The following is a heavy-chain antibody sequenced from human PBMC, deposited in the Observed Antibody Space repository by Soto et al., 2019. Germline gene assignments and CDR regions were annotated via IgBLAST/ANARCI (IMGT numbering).Heavy chain of an antibody. D-gene: IGHD5-12*01. V-gene: IGHV1-69*04. CDR1: GGTFSSYT. J-gene: IGHJ4*02. Sequence: SVKVSCKASGGTFSSYTISWVRRAPGQGLEWMGRIIPILGIANYAQKFQGRVTITADKSTSTAYMELSSLRSEDTAVYYCARDLGYRIINFDYWGQGTQVTVSS. CDR2: IIPILGIA. CDR3: ARDLGYRIINFDY.